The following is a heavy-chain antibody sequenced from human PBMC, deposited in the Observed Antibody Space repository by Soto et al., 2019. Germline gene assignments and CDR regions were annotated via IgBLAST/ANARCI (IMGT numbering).Heavy chain of an antibody. D-gene: IGHD2-21*02. Sequence: QVQLVQSGAEVKKPGASVKASCKASGYIFTNYYIHWVRQAPAQGLEWVGTINAGGGYTTYGQRFLGRVRMTRGPSARSVSMALSSLRSEDTALYYCSRGGAIVVVTATFDLWGQGTLVTVTS. CDR3: SRGGAIVVVTATFDL. V-gene: IGHV1-46*03. J-gene: IGHJ5*02. CDR1: GYIFTNYY. CDR2: INAGGGYT.